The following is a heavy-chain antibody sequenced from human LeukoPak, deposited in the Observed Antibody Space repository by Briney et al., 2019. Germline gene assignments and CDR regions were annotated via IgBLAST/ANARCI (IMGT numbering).Heavy chain of an antibody. CDR2: ISAYNGNT. Sequence: ASVKVSCKASGYTFTSYAITWVRQAPGQGLEWMGWISAYNGNTNYAQNLQGRVTMTTDTSTSTAYMELRSLRSDDTAVYYCASTVGATPRDNWFDPWGQGTLVTVSS. V-gene: IGHV1-18*01. CDR1: GYTFTSYA. J-gene: IGHJ5*02. D-gene: IGHD1-26*01. CDR3: ASTVGATPRDNWFDP.